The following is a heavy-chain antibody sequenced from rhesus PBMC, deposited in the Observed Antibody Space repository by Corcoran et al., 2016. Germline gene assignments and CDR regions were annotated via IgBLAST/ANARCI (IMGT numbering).Heavy chain of an antibody. CDR3: LRDLSSSGWSTLNRFDF. Sequence: QLQLQESGPGLVKPSETLSLTCAVSGGSVSSHDWTWIRQTPGKGLEWIGRISNSGGTPPYPPPPKCRVTISTYPSKHQFSLQLTSVPAADTAGYYCLRDLSSSGWSTLNRFDFWGPGLLVTVSS. CDR1: GGSVSSHD. D-gene: IGHD6-37*01. J-gene: IGHJ5-1*01. CDR2: ISNSGGTP. V-gene: IGHV4-173*01.